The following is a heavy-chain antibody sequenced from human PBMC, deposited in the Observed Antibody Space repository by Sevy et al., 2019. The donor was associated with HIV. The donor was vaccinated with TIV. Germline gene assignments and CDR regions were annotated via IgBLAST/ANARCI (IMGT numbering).Heavy chain of an antibody. Sequence: GGSLRLSCAASGFTFSNFGMHWVRQAPGKGLEWVAMISKDGTNKYYSDSVRGRFTISRDNSNSEVTLQMNSLRAEDTAVYYCGKNVLVEWLLSPCDHWGQGTLVTVSS. V-gene: IGHV3-30*18. CDR1: GFTFSNFG. D-gene: IGHD3-3*01. J-gene: IGHJ4*02. CDR2: ISKDGTNK. CDR3: GKNVLVEWLLSPCDH.